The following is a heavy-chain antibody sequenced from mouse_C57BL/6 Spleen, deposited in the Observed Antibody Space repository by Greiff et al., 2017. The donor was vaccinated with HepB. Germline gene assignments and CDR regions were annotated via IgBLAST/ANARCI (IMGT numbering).Heavy chain of an antibody. D-gene: IGHD1-1*01. Sequence: QVQLQQSGAELVRPGASVTLSCKASGYTFTDYEMHWVKQTPVHGLEWIGAIDPETGGTAYNQKFKGKAILTADKSSSTAYMELRSLTSEDSAVYYCTRPIYYYGEFAYWGQGTLVTVSA. J-gene: IGHJ3*01. CDR2: IDPETGGT. V-gene: IGHV1-15*01. CDR1: GYTFTDYE. CDR3: TRPIYYYGEFAY.